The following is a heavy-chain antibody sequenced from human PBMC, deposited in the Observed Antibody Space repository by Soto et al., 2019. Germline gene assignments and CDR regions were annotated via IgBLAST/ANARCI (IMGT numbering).Heavy chain of an antibody. CDR1: GYTFTSYG. Sequence: ASVKVSCKASGYTFTSYGISWVRQAPGQGLERIGWISAYNGNTNYAQKLQGRVTMTTDTSTSTAYMELRSLRSDDTAVYYCAREPWYNWNDVQDAFDIWGQGTMVTVSS. CDR3: AREPWYNWNDVQDAFDI. D-gene: IGHD1-1*01. CDR2: ISAYNGNT. V-gene: IGHV1-18*01. J-gene: IGHJ3*02.